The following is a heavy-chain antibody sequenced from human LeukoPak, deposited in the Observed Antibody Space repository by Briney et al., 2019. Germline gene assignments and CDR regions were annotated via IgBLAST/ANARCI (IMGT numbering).Heavy chain of an antibody. Sequence: GGSLRLSCAATGFTFRNYAIHWGRQAPGKGLEWVAFISDDGSRQHYADSVKGRFTTSRDNSKNTLNLQMNSLRAEDTAVYYCVKDRTGTYTLDYWGQGTLVTVSS. CDR1: GFTFRNYA. V-gene: IGHV3-30-3*01. J-gene: IGHJ4*02. D-gene: IGHD3-10*01. CDR3: VKDRTGTYTLDY. CDR2: ISDDGSRQ.